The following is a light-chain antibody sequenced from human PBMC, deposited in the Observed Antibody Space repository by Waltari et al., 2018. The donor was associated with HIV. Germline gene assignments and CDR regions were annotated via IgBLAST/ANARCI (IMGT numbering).Light chain of an antibody. CDR2: SSN. CDR3: AAWDYSLNGLVV. V-gene: IGLV1-44*01. CDR1: SSNIGSNT. J-gene: IGLJ2*01. Sequence: QSVLTQPPSASGTPGQKITISCSGSSSNIGSNTVNWYQQVPGTAPKLLIYSSNQRPSGVPDRFSASKSGTSASLAISGLQSEDEADYYCAAWDYSLNGLVVFGGGTKLTVL.